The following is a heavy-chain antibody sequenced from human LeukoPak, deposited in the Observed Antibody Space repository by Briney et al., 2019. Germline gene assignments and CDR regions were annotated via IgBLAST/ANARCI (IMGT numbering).Heavy chain of an antibody. Sequence: GGSLRLSCAACGFTVSSNYMNWVRQAPGKGLEWVSVIYSGGSTNYADSVKGRFTISRDNSKNTLYLQMNSLRAEDTAVYYCIYGYTLDFWGQGTLVTVSS. D-gene: IGHD5-18*01. V-gene: IGHV3-53*01. J-gene: IGHJ4*02. CDR2: IYSGGST. CDR1: GFTVSSNY. CDR3: IYGYTLDF.